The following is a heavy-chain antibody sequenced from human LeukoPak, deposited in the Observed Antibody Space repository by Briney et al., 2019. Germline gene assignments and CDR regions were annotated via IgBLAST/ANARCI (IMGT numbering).Heavy chain of an antibody. CDR3: ARSSYDFWSGLKYYYYYYYMDV. D-gene: IGHD3-3*01. Sequence: ASVKVSCKASGYTFTSYDINWVRQATGQGLEWMGWMNPNSGNTGYAQKFQGRVTITRNTSISTAYMELSSLRSEDTAVYYCARSSYDFWSGLKYYYYYYYMDVWGKGTTVTVSS. V-gene: IGHV1-8*03. CDR1: GYTFTSYD. J-gene: IGHJ6*03. CDR2: MNPNSGNT.